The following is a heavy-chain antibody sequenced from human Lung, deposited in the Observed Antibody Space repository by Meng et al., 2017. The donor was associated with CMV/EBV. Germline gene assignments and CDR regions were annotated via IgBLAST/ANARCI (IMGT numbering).Heavy chain of an antibody. CDR2: ISGSGLTT. CDR3: AKFPRHLYCSTTSCFLDY. CDR1: GFTFSTYD. V-gene: IGHV3-23*01. J-gene: IGHJ4*02. Sequence: GGSLRLSCAASGFTFSTYDMSSVRQAPGKGLEWVSGISGSGLTTYYADSVKGRFTISRDDSTNTLYLQMDSLRAEDTALYYCAKFPRHLYCSTTSCFLDYWGQGTXVTVSS. D-gene: IGHD2-2*01.